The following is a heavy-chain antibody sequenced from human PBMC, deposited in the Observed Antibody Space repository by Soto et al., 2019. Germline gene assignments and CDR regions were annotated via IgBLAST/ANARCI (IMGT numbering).Heavy chain of an antibody. Sequence: GGSLRLSCAASGFTFSSYGMHWVRQAPGKGLEWVAVIWYDGSNKYYADSVKGRFTISRDNSKNTLYLQMNSLRAEDTAVYYCARDREPYYYDSSGYVFDYWGQGTLVTVSS. CDR3: ARDREPYYYDSSGYVFDY. J-gene: IGHJ4*02. D-gene: IGHD3-22*01. CDR1: GFTFSSYG. V-gene: IGHV3-33*01. CDR2: IWYDGSNK.